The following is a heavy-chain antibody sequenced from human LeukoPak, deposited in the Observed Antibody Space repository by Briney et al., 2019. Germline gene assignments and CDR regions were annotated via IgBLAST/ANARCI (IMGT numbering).Heavy chain of an antibody. D-gene: IGHD3-10*01. Sequence: PGGSLRLSCAASGFTFSSYAMSWVRQAPGKGLEWVSAISGSGGSTYYADSVKGRFTISRDNSKNTLYLQMNSLRAEDTAVYYCAKVQYYYGSGSYYYFDYWGQGTLVTVSS. V-gene: IGHV3-23*01. J-gene: IGHJ4*02. CDR1: GFTFSSYA. CDR3: AKVQYYYGSGSYYYFDY. CDR2: ISGSGGST.